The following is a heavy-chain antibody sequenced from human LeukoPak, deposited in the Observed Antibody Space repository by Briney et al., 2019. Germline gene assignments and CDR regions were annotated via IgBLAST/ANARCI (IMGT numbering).Heavy chain of an antibody. CDR3: AKDISSGWYSGGGDY. CDR2: ISWNSGSI. Sequence: GGSLRLSCAASGFTFDDYAMHWVRQAPGKGLEWVSGISWNSGSIGYADSVKGRFTISRDNAKNSLYLQMNSLRAEDTALYYCAKDISSGWYSGGGDYWGQGTLVTVSS. D-gene: IGHD6-19*01. CDR1: GFTFDDYA. J-gene: IGHJ4*02. V-gene: IGHV3-9*01.